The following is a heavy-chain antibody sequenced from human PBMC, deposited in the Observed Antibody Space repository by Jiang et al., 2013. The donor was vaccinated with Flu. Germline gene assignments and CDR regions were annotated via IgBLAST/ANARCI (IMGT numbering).Heavy chain of an antibody. CDR3: ARVVAQYRYFDL. Sequence: PGLVKTSQTPVPHLHCLWWLPQQWCSLLDLDPPAPREGPGVDWLRLLHGGTYYNPSLKSRLSISVDTSNNQFSLKLGSVTAADTALYYCARVVAQYRYFDLWGRGSLVTVSS. J-gene: IGHJ2*01. CDR1: WLPQQWCSL. V-gene: IGHV4-31*03. CDR2: LLHGGT.